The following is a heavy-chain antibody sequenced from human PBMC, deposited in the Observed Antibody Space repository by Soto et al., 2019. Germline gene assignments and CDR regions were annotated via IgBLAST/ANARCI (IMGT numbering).Heavy chain of an antibody. CDR2: ISAYNGYT. Sequence: GALVKVSCKASGYTFTTFGISWVRQAPGQGLEWMGWISAYNGYTNYAQKLQGRVTMTTDTSTSTAYMELRSLRSDDTAVYYCARDPTIFGVVQNYGMDVWGQGTTVNVSS. J-gene: IGHJ6*02. CDR3: ARDPTIFGVVQNYGMDV. D-gene: IGHD3-3*01. V-gene: IGHV1-18*01. CDR1: GYTFTTFG.